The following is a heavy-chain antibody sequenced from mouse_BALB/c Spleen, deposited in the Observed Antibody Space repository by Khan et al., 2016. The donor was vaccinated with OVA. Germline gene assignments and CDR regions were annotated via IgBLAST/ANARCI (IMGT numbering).Heavy chain of an antibody. CDR1: GYTFTNYG. CDR3: ERPPYYCYVRAY. CDR2: INTYTGEP. D-gene: IGHD2-10*01. V-gene: IGHV9-3-1*01. Sequence: QIQLVQSGPEVKKPGETVKISCKASGYTFTNYGMNWVKQAPGQGLKWMGWINTYTGEPTYADDFQGRFAFSLDTSASTAYLQINNLKNEETATDFCERPPYYCYVRAYWRQGTSVTVSS. J-gene: IGHJ4*01.